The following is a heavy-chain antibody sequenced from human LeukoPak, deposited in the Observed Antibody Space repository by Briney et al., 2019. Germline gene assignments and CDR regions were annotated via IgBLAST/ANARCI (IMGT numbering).Heavy chain of an antibody. CDR1: GFTFSSYW. D-gene: IGHD3/OR15-3a*01. CDR3: ARVLSWLLYDY. V-gene: IGHV3-74*01. Sequence: GGSLRLSCAASGFTFSSYWMHWVRQAPGKGLVWVSRIKSDGSTTTYADSVKGRFTISRDNAKNTLYLQMNSLGAEDTAVYYCARVLSWLLYDYWGQGTLVTVSS. J-gene: IGHJ4*02. CDR2: IKSDGSTT.